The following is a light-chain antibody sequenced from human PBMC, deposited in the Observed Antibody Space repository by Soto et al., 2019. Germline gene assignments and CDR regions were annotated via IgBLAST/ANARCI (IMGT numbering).Light chain of an antibody. V-gene: IGKV1-39*01. CDR2: KAS. J-gene: IGKJ1*01. Sequence: DIQLTQSPSSLSASVGDRVTITCRTSQNIGNYLNWYQQKPGKAPNLLIYKASTLQSGVPSRFSGGGSGTDFTLTISSLQPEDYATYYCQQYDSSPKTFGQGTKVDIK. CDR3: QQYDSSPKT. CDR1: QNIGNY.